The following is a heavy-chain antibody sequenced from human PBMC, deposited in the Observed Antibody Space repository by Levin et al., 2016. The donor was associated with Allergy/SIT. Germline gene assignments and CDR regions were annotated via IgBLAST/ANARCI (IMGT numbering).Heavy chain of an antibody. J-gene: IGHJ3*02. V-gene: IGHV4-39*01. D-gene: IGHD3-10*01. CDR2: IYYDGAT. Sequence: SDDPRPSPALSLLAPSAIVMTTWGWIRQSPGKGLEWIANIYYDGATSYNPSLKSRVTISVDTSKNQFSLKLTSVTAADTAVFYCAKFKRGDYYAFDIWGQGTMVTVSS. CDR1: LAPSAIVMTT. CDR3: AKFKRGDYYAFDI.